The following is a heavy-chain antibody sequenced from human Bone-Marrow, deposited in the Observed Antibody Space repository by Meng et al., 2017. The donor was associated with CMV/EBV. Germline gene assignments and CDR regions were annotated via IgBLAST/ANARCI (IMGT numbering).Heavy chain of an antibody. CDR2: IIPIFGTE. J-gene: IGHJ4*02. CDR3: ARRRDGYNYLYY. V-gene: IGHV1-69*06. Sequence: KASGGTFSSYAISWVRQAPGQGLEWMRGIIPIFGTENYAQKFQGRVTITADKSTSTAYMELSSLRSEDTAVYYCARRRDGYNYLYYWGQGTLVTVSS. CDR1: GGTFSSYA. D-gene: IGHD5-24*01.